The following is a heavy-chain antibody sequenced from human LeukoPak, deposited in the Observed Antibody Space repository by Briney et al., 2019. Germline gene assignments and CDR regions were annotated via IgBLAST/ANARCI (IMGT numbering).Heavy chain of an antibody. Sequence: ASVKVSCKASGGTFSSYAISWVRQAPGQGLEWMGGIIPIFGTANYAQKFQGRVTITADESTSTAYMELSSLRSEDTAVYYCARSMVRGVIYSPLVDYWGQGTLVTVSS. CDR1: GGTFSSYA. J-gene: IGHJ4*02. V-gene: IGHV1-69*13. D-gene: IGHD3-10*01. CDR2: IIPIFGTA. CDR3: ARSMVRGVIYSPLVDY.